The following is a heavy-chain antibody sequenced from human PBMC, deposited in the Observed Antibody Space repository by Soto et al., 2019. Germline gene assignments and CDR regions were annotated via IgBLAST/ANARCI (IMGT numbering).Heavy chain of an antibody. V-gene: IGHV3-23*01. Sequence: GGSLRLSCAASGFTFSDYAMTWVRQAPGKGLEWVSAISGSGASSYCADSVRGRFSISRDNSKNTLFLQMNSLRAEDTAVYYCAKDLVTLPRWGQGALVTVSS. D-gene: IGHD2-8*02. J-gene: IGHJ4*02. CDR1: GFTFSDYA. CDR3: AKDLVTLPR. CDR2: ISGSGASS.